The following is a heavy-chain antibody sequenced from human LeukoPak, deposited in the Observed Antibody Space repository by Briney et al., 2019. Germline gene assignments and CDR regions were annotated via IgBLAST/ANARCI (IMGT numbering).Heavy chain of an antibody. V-gene: IGHV4-59*01. CDR3: ARVRREKTYYYDSSGYYADY. Sequence: PSETLSLTCTLSGGPISSSYLSLSLQPPGNRQEWIGYIYYIGSTNYNPSLKTRVTMSVHTSKNQFSLKLSSVTAADPAVYYCARVRREKTYYYDSSGYYADYWGQGTLVTVSS. J-gene: IGHJ4*02. CDR2: IYYIGST. D-gene: IGHD3-22*01. CDR1: GGPISSSY.